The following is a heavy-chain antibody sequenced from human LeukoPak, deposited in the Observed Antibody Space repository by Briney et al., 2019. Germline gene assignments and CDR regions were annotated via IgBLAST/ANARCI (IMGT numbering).Heavy chain of an antibody. Sequence: SETLSLTCTVSGGSISSGSYYWSWIRQPAGKGLEWIGRIYSSGSTNYNPSLKSRVTISLDTSKNQFSLKLSSVTAADTAVYYCASSIPASKYYFDYWGQGTLVTVSS. CDR3: ASSIPASKYYFDY. V-gene: IGHV4-61*02. J-gene: IGHJ4*02. CDR2: IYSSGST. CDR1: GGSISSGSYY.